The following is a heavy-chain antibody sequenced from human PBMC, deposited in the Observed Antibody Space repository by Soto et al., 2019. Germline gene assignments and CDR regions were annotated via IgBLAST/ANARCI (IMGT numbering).Heavy chain of an antibody. J-gene: IGHJ2*01. CDR3: AREGGIVGATLPLEGYFDL. V-gene: IGHV4-61*01. CDR2: IYYSGST. Sequence: SETLSLTCTVSGGSVSSGSYYWSWIRQPPGKGLEWIGYIYYSGSTNYNPSLKIRVTISVDTSKNQFSLKLSSVTAADTAVYYCAREGGIVGATLPLEGYFDLWGRGTLVTVSS. CDR1: GGSVSSGSYY. D-gene: IGHD1-26*01.